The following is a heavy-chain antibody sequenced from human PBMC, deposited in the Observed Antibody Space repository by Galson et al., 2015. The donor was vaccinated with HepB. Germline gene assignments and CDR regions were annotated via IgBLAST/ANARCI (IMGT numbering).Heavy chain of an antibody. D-gene: IGHD6-13*01. CDR1: GYFFKDHG. CDR3: ARDVGIRSWYKIGYLPH. J-gene: IGHJ1*01. Sequence: SVKVSCKASGYFFKDHGINWVRQAPGRGLEWIGWTSPYNGNVNYAQKFQGRVTMTSDTSTSTVFMDLGSLTGDDTAIYYCARDVGIRSWYKIGYLPHWGQGTLVTVSS. CDR2: TSPYNGNV. V-gene: IGHV1-18*01.